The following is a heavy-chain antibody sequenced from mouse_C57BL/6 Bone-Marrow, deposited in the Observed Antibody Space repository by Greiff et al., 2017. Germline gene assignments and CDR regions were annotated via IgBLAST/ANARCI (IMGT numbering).Heavy chain of an antibody. V-gene: IGHV14-4*01. CDR1: GFNIKDDY. CDR2: IDPENGDT. D-gene: IGHD1-1*01. J-gene: IGHJ3*01. CDR3: TTLSTVVAKAD. Sequence: VQLQQSGAELVRPGASVKLSCTASGFNIKDDYMHWVKQRPEQGLEWIGWIDPENGDTEYASKFQGKATITADTSSNTAYLQLSSLTSEDTAVYYWTTLSTVVAKADWGQGTLVTGSA.